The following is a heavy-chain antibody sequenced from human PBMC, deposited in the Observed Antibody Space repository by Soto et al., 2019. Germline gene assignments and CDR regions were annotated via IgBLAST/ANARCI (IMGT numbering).Heavy chain of an antibody. V-gene: IGHV3-30-3*01. CDR2: ISYDGSNK. Sequence: PGGSLRLSCAASGFTFSSYAMHWVCQAPGKGLEWVAVISYDGSNKYYADSVKGRFTISRDNSKNTLYLQMNSLRAEDTAVYYCARENPPNSRNYGMDVWGQGTTVTVSS. CDR1: GFTFSSYA. CDR3: ARENPPNSRNYGMDV. J-gene: IGHJ6*02.